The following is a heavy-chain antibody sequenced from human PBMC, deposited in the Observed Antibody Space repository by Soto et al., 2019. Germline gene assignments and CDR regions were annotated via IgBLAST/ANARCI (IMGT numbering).Heavy chain of an antibody. CDR3: AKETRSGTTVVNDAFGI. V-gene: IGHV3-23*01. J-gene: IGHJ3*02. CDR2: ISGSGGST. CDR1: GFTFSSYA. D-gene: IGHD4-17*01. Sequence: GGSLRLSCAASGFTFSSYAMSWVRQAPGKGLEWVSAISGSGGSTYYADSVKGRFTISRDKSKNALYLQMNSLRAEDTVVYYCAKETRSGTTVVNDAFGILGQGTMGPV.